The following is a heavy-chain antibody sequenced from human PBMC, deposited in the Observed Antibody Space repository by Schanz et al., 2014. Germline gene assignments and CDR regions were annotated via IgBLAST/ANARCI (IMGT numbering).Heavy chain of an antibody. J-gene: IGHJ6*02. Sequence: EVQLLESGGGLVQPGGSLRLSCAASGFTFSIYGMSWVRQAPGKGLEWVSLVSASGGGPFYADSVKGRFTISRDNSRNTVYLQMNSLRSDDAAVYYCARAQGVIRLYYGVDVWGQGTTVTVSS. D-gene: IGHD3-10*01. V-gene: IGHV3-23*01. CDR2: VSASGGGP. CDR1: GFTFSIYG. CDR3: ARAQGVIRLYYGVDV.